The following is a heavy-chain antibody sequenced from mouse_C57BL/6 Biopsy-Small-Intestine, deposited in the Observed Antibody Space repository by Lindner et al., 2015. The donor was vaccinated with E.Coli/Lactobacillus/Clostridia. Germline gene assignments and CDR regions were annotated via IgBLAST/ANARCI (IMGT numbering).Heavy chain of an antibody. V-gene: IGHV1-63*01. D-gene: IGHD1-1*01. CDR3: ARTTTEVDWYFDV. CDR1: GYTFTNYW. CDR2: IYPGGGYT. J-gene: IGHJ1*03. Sequence: VQLQESGAELVRPGTSVKMSCKASGYTFTNYWIGWAKQRPGHGLEWIGDIYPGGGYTNYNEKFKGKATLTADKSSSTAYMQFSSLTSEDSAIYYCARTTTEVDWYFDVWGTGTTVTVSS.